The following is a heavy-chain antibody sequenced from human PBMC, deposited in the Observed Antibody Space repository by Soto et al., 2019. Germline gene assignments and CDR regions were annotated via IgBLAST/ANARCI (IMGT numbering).Heavy chain of an antibody. CDR1: GFTFSSYA. CDR3: AKANGGTNYYYYYGMDV. V-gene: IGHV3-23*01. CDR2: ISGSGGST. D-gene: IGHD3-16*01. J-gene: IGHJ6*02. Sequence: PGGSLRLSCAASGFTFSSYAMSWVRQAPGKGLEWVSAISGSGGSTYYADSVKGRFTISRDNSKNTLYLQMNSLRAEDTAVYYCAKANGGTNYYYYYGMDVWGQGTTVTVSS.